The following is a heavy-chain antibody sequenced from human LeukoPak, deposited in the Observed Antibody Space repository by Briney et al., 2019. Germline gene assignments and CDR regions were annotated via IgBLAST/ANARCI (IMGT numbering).Heavy chain of an antibody. CDR1: GYTFTSYG. J-gene: IGHJ4*02. D-gene: IGHD3-10*01. CDR3: ARDEDSFGELPPDY. V-gene: IGHV1-69*04. CDR2: IIPILGIA. Sequence: GASVKVSCKASGYTFTSYGISWARQAPGQGLEWMGRIIPILGIANYAQKFQGRVTITADKSTSTAYMELSSLRSEDTAVYYCARDEDSFGELPPDYWGQGTLVTVSS.